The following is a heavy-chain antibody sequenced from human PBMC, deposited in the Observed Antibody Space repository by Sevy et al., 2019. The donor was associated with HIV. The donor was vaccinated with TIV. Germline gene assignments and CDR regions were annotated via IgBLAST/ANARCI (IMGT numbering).Heavy chain of an antibody. CDR3: ARGMPYSSAWYAS. CDR1: EFIFSSYW. V-gene: IGHV3-74*01. D-gene: IGHD6-19*01. Sequence: GGSLRLSCAASEFIFSSYWMHWVRQAPGKGLVWVSHVNSDGTRTTYADPVRGRFTVSRDNAKNTLYLQMNSLRDEDTAVYYCARGMPYSSAWYASWGQGTLVTVSS. CDR2: VNSDGTRT. J-gene: IGHJ4*02.